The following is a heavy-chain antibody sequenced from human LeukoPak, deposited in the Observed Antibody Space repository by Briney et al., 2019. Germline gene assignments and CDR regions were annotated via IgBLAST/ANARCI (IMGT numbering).Heavy chain of an antibody. CDR2: ISSSSYI. CDR1: GFTFSSYS. V-gene: IGHV3-21*01. Sequence: GGSLRLSCAASGFTFSSYSMNWVRQAPGKGLEWVSSISSSSYIYYADSVKGRFTISRDNAENSLYLQMNSLRAEDTAVYYCASRKTGYCSGGSCFTNWFDPWGQGTLVTVSS. J-gene: IGHJ5*02. D-gene: IGHD2-15*01. CDR3: ASRKTGYCSGGSCFTNWFDP.